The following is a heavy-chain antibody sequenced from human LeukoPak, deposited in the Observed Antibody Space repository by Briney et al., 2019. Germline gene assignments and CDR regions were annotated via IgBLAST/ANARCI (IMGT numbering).Heavy chain of an antibody. Sequence: SETLSLTCTVSGGSIISSNYYWAWIRQPPGKELEWLATVYNSGTTYYTPSLKSRATISVDTSKDQFSLELDSVTAADTALYYCARLWFGNGRTFDPWGQGTLVTVSS. D-gene: IGHD3-10*01. CDR1: GGSIISSNYY. CDR2: VYNSGTT. J-gene: IGHJ5*02. CDR3: ARLWFGNGRTFDP. V-gene: IGHV4-39*01.